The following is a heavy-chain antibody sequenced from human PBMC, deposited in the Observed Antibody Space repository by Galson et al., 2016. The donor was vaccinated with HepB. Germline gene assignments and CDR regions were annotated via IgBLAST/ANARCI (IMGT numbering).Heavy chain of an antibody. J-gene: IGHJ3*02. V-gene: IGHV3-23*01. Sequence: SLRLSCAASGFTFSNYAMSWVRQAPGKGLEWVSAISGSTGRPYYADSVKGHFTISRDNYKNTLYLQMNSLRAGDTALYYCAKESPKNAGGAFDIWGQGTMVTVSS. CDR3: AKESPKNAGGAFDI. CDR2: ISGSTGRP. D-gene: IGHD1-1*01. CDR1: GFTFSNYA.